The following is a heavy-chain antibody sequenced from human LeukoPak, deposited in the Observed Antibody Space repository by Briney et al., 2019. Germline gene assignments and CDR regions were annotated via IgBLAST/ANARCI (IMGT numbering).Heavy chain of an antibody. CDR2: INGDGRNI. V-gene: IGHV3-74*01. J-gene: IGHJ4*02. CDR3: ARDRSGWYSREYYFDY. Sequence: PGGSLKLSCVASGFTFSSYWMHWVRQDPRKGLVWVSRINGDGRNINYADSVRGRFTISRDNAKNTLYLQMNTLRAEDTAVYYCARDRSGWYSREYYFDYWGQGTLVTVSS. CDR1: GFTFSSYW. D-gene: IGHD6-19*01.